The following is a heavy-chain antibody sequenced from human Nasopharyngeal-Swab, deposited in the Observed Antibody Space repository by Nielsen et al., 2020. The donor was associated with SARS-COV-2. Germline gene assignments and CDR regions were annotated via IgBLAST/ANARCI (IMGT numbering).Heavy chain of an antibody. Sequence: GGSLRLSCAASGFTFSSYGMHWVRRAPGKGLEWVAFIRYDGSNKYYADSVKGRFTISRDNSKNTLYLQMNSLRAEDTAVYYCAKDKYQLLTFDYWGQGTLVTVSS. D-gene: IGHD2-2*01. J-gene: IGHJ4*02. CDR2: IRYDGSNK. V-gene: IGHV3-30*02. CDR1: GFTFSSYG. CDR3: AKDKYQLLTFDY.